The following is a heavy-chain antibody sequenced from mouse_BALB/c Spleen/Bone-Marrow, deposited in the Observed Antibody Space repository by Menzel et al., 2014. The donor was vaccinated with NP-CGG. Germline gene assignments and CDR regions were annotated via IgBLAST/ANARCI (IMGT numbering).Heavy chain of an antibody. J-gene: IGHJ2*01. CDR2: INPSNGRT. D-gene: IGHD2-1*01. V-gene: IGHV1S81*02. CDR1: GYTFTSYW. Sequence: QVQLQQPGAELVKPGASVKLSCKASGYTFTSYWMHWVKQRPGQGLEWIGEINPSNGRTNYNEKFKSKATLTVDKSSSTAYMQLSSLTPEDSAVYYCARCYYGNYFDYWGQGTTLTVSS. CDR3: ARCYYGNYFDY.